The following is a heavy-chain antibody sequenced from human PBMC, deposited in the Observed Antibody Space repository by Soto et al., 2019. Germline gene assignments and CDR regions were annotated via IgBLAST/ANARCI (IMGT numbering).Heavy chain of an antibody. CDR2: MNPNSGNT. CDR1: GSTFTSYY. V-gene: IGHV1-8*01. D-gene: IGHD4-17*01. Sequence: QVQLVQSGAEVKKPGASVKVSCKASGSTFTSYYINWVRQATGPGLEWMGWMNPNSGNTGYAQKFQGRVTMNRTTSISTGYIELSSLRSEDTAVYYCERPTPMTTGRFDPWCRGTLVTVSS. CDR3: ERPTPMTTGRFDP. J-gene: IGHJ5*02.